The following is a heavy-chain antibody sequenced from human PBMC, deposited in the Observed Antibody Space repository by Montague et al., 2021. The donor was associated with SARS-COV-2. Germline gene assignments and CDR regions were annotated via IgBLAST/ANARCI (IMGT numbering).Heavy chain of an antibody. D-gene: IGHD1-7*01. V-gene: IGHV4-31*03. CDR2: IYYSGST. J-gene: IGHJ6*02. Sequence: TLSLTCTVSGGSISSGGHYWSWIRQHPGKGLEWIGYIYYSGSTYYNPSLKSRVTISVDTSKNQFSLKLSSVTAADTAVYYCARGRTGTTFYYYYYYGMDVWGQGTTVTVSS. CDR3: ARGRTGTTFYYYYYYGMDV. CDR1: GGSISSGGHY.